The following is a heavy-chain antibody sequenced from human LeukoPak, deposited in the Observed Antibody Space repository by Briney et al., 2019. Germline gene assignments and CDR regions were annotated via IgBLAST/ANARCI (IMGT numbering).Heavy chain of an antibody. CDR2: GYYSGST. CDR1: GYSISSGDY. CDR3: ARNSTVTSPSTGYFDY. V-gene: IGHV4-38-2*01. J-gene: IGHJ4*02. Sequence: SETLSLTCAVSGYSISSGDYWGWIRQPPGKGLEWIGSGYYSGSTHYNPSLKSRVTISVDRSRNQFSLRLSSVTAADTAVYYCARNSTVTSPSTGYFDYWGQGTLATVPS. D-gene: IGHD4-17*01.